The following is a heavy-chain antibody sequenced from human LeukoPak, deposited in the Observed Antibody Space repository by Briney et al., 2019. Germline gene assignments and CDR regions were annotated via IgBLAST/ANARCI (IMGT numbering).Heavy chain of an antibody. CDR1: GYTFTDYF. J-gene: IGHJ6*03. CDR3: ARDNDGGSSWYEDYYHMDV. CDR2: INPNNGAT. D-gene: IGHD6-13*01. Sequence: GASVKVSCKASGYTFTDYFMNWVRQAPGQGLEWMGWINPNNGATTYAQKFQGRVTMTRDTSINTVYMELIRLRSDDTAVYFCARDNDGGSSWYEDYYHMDVWGKGTTVTVSS. V-gene: IGHV1-2*02.